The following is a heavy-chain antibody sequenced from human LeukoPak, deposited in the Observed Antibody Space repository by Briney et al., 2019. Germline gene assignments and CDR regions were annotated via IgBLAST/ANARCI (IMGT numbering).Heavy chain of an antibody. J-gene: IGHJ3*02. Sequence: PSETLSLTCTVSGGSISSYYWSWIRQPAGKGLEWIGRIYTSGSTNYNPSLKSRVTMSVDTSKNQFSLKLSSVTAANTAVYYCARANSRTKYCSSTSCYGDAFDIWGQGTMITVSS. CDR3: ARANSRTKYCSSTSCYGDAFDI. CDR2: IYTSGST. CDR1: GGSISSYY. V-gene: IGHV4-4*07. D-gene: IGHD2-2*01.